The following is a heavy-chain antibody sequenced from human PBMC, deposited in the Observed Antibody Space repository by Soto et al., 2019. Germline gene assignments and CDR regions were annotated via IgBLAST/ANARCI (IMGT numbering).Heavy chain of an antibody. CDR2: IIPILGTA. J-gene: IGHJ6*02. D-gene: IGHD3-10*02. V-gene: IGHV1-69*05. CDR1: GGTFSSYA. Sequence: QVQLVQSGAEVKKPGSSVKVSCKASGGTFSSYAISWVRQAPGQGLEWMGGIIPILGTANYAQKFQGRVTMTPXDXTGXAYMELSSLRSEDSGVYYCAREVCAGSYSYYARDVWGQGTTGTVSS. CDR3: AREVCAGSYSYYARDV.